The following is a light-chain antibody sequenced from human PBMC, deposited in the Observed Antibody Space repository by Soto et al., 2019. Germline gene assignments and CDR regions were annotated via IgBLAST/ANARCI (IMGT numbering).Light chain of an antibody. CDR3: QQYGASPIT. J-gene: IGKJ5*01. CDR1: QSVSSYR. Sequence: EIVLTQSPGTRSFSPRASAGLSSRASQSVSSYRLAWYTTKPGQPHRLLISGASSRATGIPDRFSGSGSGTDGTLTINRLEPEDVALYHGQQYGASPITGGQGTKGEIK. V-gene: IGKV3-20*01. CDR2: GAS.